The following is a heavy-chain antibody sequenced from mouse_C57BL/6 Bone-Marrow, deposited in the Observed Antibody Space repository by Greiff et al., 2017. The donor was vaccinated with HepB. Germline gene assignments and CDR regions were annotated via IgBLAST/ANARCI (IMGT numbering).Heavy chain of an antibody. Sequence: VQLQQSGPELVKPGASVKIPCKASGYTFTDYNMDWVKQSHGKSLEWIGDINPNNGGTIYNQKFKGKATWTVDKSSSTAYMELRSLTSEDTAVYYCARDGTTESYFDVWGTGTTVTVSS. CDR3: ARDGTTESYFDV. D-gene: IGHD1-1*01. CDR2: INPNNGGT. CDR1: GYTFTDYN. V-gene: IGHV1-18*01. J-gene: IGHJ1*03.